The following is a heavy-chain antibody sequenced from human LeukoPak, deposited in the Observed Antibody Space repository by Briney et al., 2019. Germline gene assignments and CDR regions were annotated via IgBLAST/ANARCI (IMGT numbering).Heavy chain of an antibody. D-gene: IGHD6-19*01. CDR3: AKALSSGWYAGDAFDI. V-gene: IGHV3-9*03. CDR1: GFTFDDYD. CDR2: ISWNSGSI. Sequence: PGRSLRLSCAASGFTFDDYDMHWVRQAPGKGLEWVAGISWNSGSIGYADSVKGRFTISRDNAKNSLYLQMNSLRAEGMALYYCAKALSSGWYAGDAFDIWGQGTMVTVSS. J-gene: IGHJ3*02.